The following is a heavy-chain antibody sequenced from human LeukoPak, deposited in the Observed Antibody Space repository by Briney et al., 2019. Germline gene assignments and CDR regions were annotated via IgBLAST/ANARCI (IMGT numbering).Heavy chain of an antibody. CDR2: IYHSGST. D-gene: IGHD2-15*01. Sequence: SETLSLTCTVSGYSISSGYYWGWIRQPPGKGLEWIGSIYHSGSTYYNPSLKSRVTISVDTSKNQFSLKLSSVTAADMAVYYCARDLSPIVVVVADYWGQGTLVTVSS. V-gene: IGHV4-38-2*02. CDR3: ARDLSPIVVVVADY. CDR1: GYSISSGYY. J-gene: IGHJ4*02.